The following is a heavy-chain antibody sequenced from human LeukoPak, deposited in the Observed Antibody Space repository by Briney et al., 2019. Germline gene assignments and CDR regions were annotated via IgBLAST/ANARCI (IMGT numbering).Heavy chain of an antibody. Sequence: PGGSLRLSCAASGFTFSRYAMNWVRQAPGKGLEWVAVISYDGSNEYYADSVKGRFTISRDRSENTLYLQMNSLRVEDTAVYYCARVGYYSSGPFSYFDYWGQGTLVTVSS. CDR3: ARVGYYSSGPFSYFDY. V-gene: IGHV3-30-3*01. CDR2: ISYDGSNE. J-gene: IGHJ4*02. D-gene: IGHD3-10*01. CDR1: GFTFSRYA.